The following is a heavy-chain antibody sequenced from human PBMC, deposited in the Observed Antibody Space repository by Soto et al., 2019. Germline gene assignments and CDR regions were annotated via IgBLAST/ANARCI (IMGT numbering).Heavy chain of an antibody. Sequence: GGSLILSCAASGFTFSSYAMHWVRQAPGKGLEWVAVISYDGSNKYYADSVKGRFTISRDNSKNTLYLQMNSLRAEETAVYYCARNAEWEVPCDYGGRGT. V-gene: IGHV3-30-3*01. D-gene: IGHD1-26*01. CDR2: ISYDGSNK. J-gene: IGHJ4*01. CDR3: ARNAEWEVPCDY. CDR1: GFTFSSYA.